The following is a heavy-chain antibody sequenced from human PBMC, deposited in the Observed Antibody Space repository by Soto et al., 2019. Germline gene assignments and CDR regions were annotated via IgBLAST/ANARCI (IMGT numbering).Heavy chain of an antibody. V-gene: IGHV4-61*01. D-gene: IGHD5-18*01. CDR1: GRSVSSGSYY. CDR3: ARYTAQYYYYGMDV. CDR2: IYYSGST. J-gene: IGHJ6*02. Sequence: PSETLSLTCTVSGRSVSSGSYYWSWIRQPPGKGLEWIGYIYYSGSTNYNPSLKSRVTISVDTSKNQFSLKLSSVTAADTAVYYCARYTAQYYYYGMDVWGQGTTVTVSS.